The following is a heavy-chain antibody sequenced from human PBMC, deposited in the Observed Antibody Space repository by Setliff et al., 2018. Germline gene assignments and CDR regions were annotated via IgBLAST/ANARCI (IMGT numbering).Heavy chain of an antibody. CDR2: LHHSGST. D-gene: IGHD4-17*01. J-gene: IGHJ2*01. Sequence: PSETLSLTCAVYGGSFRDYWWSWIRQLPGKGLEWIAELHHSGSTNFHPSLKSRVAISVDPSKNQFYLSLRSVTAADTAVYFCARGTKTMVINYWYFDVWGRGTPVTVSS. V-gene: IGHV4-34*01. CDR3: ARGTKTMVINYWYFDV. CDR1: GGSFRDYW.